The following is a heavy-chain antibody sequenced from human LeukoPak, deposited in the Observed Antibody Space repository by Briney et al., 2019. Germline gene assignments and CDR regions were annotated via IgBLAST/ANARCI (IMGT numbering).Heavy chain of an antibody. D-gene: IGHD1-26*01. CDR1: DGSISNYY. CDR2: IYTSGST. V-gene: IGHV4-4*07. J-gene: IGHJ3*02. CDR3: ARARVGATWARIWKLDAFDI. Sequence: SETLSLTCTVSDGSISNYYWSWIRQPAGKALEWIGRIYTSGSTNYNPSLKSRVTISVDKSKNQSSLRLSSVTAADTAVYYCARARVGATWARIWKLDAFDIWGQGTMVTVSS.